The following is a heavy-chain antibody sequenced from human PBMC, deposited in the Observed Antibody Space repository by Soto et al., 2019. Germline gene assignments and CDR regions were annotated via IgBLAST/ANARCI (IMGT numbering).Heavy chain of an antibody. Sequence: SVKVSCKASGGTFSSYAISWVRQAPGQGLEWMGGIIPIFGTANYAQKFQGRVTITADKSTSTADMELSSLRSEDTAVYYCAREISWYHHAFDIWGQGTGVPVSS. CDR3: AREISWYHHAFDI. D-gene: IGHD6-13*01. CDR2: IIPIFGTA. V-gene: IGHV1-69*06. CDR1: GGTFSSYA. J-gene: IGHJ3*02.